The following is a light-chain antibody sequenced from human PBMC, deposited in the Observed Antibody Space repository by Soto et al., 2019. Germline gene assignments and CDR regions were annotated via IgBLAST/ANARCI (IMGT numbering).Light chain of an antibody. V-gene: IGKV3-20*01. CDR2: GAS. CDR3: YLYGASPPT. Sequence: EFVLTQSPGTLSLSPGERATLSCRASQSVSSSDLAWYQQKPGQAPRLLISGASGRATGIPDRFSASGSGTDFTLPIIRLEPEDSAVFYCYLYGASPPTFGQGTKVDNK. J-gene: IGKJ1*01. CDR1: QSVSSSD.